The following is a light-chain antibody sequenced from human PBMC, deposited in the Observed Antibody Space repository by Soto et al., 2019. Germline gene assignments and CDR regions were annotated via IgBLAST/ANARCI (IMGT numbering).Light chain of an antibody. CDR3: QQYNNWPPIT. Sequence: EVVMTQSPATLSVSPGERVTLSCRASQSVRSNLAWYQQKPGQSPRLLIYGASTRATGIPARFSGSGSGTEFTLTISSLQSEDFAVYYSQQYNNWPPITFGQGTRLEIK. V-gene: IGKV3-15*01. CDR1: QSVRSN. J-gene: IGKJ5*01. CDR2: GAS.